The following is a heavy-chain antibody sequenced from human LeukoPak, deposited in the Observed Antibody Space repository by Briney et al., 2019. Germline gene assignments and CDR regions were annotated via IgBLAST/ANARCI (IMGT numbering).Heavy chain of an antibody. Sequence: ASVKVSCKASGYTFTGYYMHWVRQAPGQGLEWMGWISPTSGGTNYAQKFQGRVTMTRDTSISTAYMELSRLRSDDTAVYYCARGGRWELPRPYAFDIWGQGTMVTVSS. V-gene: IGHV1-2*02. D-gene: IGHD1-26*01. CDR2: ISPTSGGT. J-gene: IGHJ3*02. CDR1: GYTFTGYY. CDR3: ARGGRWELPRPYAFDI.